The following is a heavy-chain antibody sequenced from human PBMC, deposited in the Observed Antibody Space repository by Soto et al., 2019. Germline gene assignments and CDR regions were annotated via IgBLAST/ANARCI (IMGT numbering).Heavy chain of an antibody. CDR2: IHSSGST. CDR1: GGSISSSRDY. V-gene: IGHV4-39*01. Sequence: PSETLSLTCTVSGGSISSSRDYWGWIRQPPGKGLEWIGSIHSSGSTFYNPSLKSRVTILVDTSKNQFSLKLSSVTAADTAVYYCASPNPPLGLRRFDYWGQGTLVTVSS. CDR3: ASPNPPLGLRRFDY. J-gene: IGHJ4*02. D-gene: IGHD5-12*01.